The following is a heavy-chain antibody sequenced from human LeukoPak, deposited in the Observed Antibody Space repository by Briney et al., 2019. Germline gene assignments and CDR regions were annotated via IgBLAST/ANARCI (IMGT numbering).Heavy chain of an antibody. J-gene: IGHJ4*02. CDR3: AREYYDILTGYAPRRGYFDY. CDR1: GGTFSSYA. Sequence: GASVKVSCKASGGTFSSYAISWVRQAPGQGLEWMGRITPILGIANYAQKFQGRVTITADKSTSTAYMELSSLRSEDTAVYYCAREYYDILTGYAPRRGYFDYWGQGTLVTVSS. CDR2: ITPILGIA. V-gene: IGHV1-69*04. D-gene: IGHD3-9*01.